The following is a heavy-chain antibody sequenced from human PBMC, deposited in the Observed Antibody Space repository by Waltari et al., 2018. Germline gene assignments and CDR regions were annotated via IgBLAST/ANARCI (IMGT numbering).Heavy chain of an antibody. Sequence: EVQLVESGGGLVQPGGSLRLSCAASGFTFSSHWMSLVRQSPGKGLEWVANIKQDGSEKYYVDSVKGRFTISRDNAKNSLYLQMNSLRAEDTAVYYCARGSGEASGRVDYWGQGTLVTVSS. CDR1: GFTFSSHW. J-gene: IGHJ4*02. V-gene: IGHV3-7*01. CDR3: ARGSGEASGRVDY. CDR2: IKQDGSEK. D-gene: IGHD6-19*01.